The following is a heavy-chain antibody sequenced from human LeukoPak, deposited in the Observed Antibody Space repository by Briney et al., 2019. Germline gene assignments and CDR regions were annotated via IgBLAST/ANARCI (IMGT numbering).Heavy chain of an antibody. CDR1: GFTLNSYS. D-gene: IGHD6-19*01. V-gene: IGHV3-48*02. J-gene: IGHJ4*02. CDR2: FGWSGTTI. CDR3: ERDSGSGWSNGY. Sequence: PGGSLRLSCVVSGFTLNSYSMNWVRQAPGKGLEWVSYFGWSGTTILYADSVGGRFTVSRDSAKNSLYLQMNSLRDEDSALYYCERDSGSGWSNGYWGKGTLVTVSS.